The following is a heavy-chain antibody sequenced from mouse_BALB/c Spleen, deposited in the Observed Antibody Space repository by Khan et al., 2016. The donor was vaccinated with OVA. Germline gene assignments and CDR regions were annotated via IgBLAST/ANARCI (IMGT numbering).Heavy chain of an antibody. CDR3: TRRGLDGIFAY. D-gene: IGHD2-1*01. Sequence: VQLQQSGAELAKPGASVKMSCKASGYTFTTYWMHWIKQRPGQGLEWIGYINPSTGYTEYNQKFKDKATLTTDKSSSTAYMQLSSLTFEDSAVYYSTRRGLDGIFAYWGQGTLVTVSA. V-gene: IGHV1-7*01. CDR1: GYTFTTYW. CDR2: INPSTGYT. J-gene: IGHJ3*01.